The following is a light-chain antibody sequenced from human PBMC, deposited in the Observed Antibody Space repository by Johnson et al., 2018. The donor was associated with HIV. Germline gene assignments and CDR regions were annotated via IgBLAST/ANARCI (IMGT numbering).Light chain of an antibody. CDR1: RSNIGNNY. J-gene: IGLJ1*01. Sequence: QSVLTQPPSVSAAPGQKVTISCSGGRSNIGNNYVSWYQQLPGTTPKLLMYEDNERPSGIPDRFSGSKSGTSATLGISGLQTGDEADYFCGTWDCSLSAGFYVFGTGTKVTVL. CDR2: EDN. V-gene: IGLV1-51*02. CDR3: GTWDCSLSAGFYV.